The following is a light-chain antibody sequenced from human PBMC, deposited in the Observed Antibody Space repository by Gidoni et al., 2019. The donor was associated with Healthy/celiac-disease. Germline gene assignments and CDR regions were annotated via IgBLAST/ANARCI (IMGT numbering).Light chain of an antibody. J-gene: IGKJ1*01. CDR3: QQSYSTLRT. CDR1: QSISSY. CDR2: AAS. Sequence: DIPMTQSPSSLSASVGDRVTITCRASQSISSYLNWYQQKPGKAPKLLIYAASSLQSGVPSRFSGSGSGTDVTLTISSLQPEDFATYYCQQSYSTLRTFGQGTKVEIK. V-gene: IGKV1-39*01.